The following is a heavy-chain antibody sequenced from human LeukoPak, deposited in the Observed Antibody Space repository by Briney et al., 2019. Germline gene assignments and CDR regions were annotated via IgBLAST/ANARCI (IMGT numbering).Heavy chain of an antibody. V-gene: IGHV3-33*01. CDR3: GAGQQLVKIY. CDR2: IWYDGSIE. J-gene: IGHJ4*02. D-gene: IGHD6-13*01. Sequence: GGSLRLSCAASGFTFSSFGMHWVRQAPGKGLEWVAIIWYDGSIENYADSVKGRFTISRDNSKNTLYLQMNGLRAEDTAVYYCGAGQQLVKIYGGQGPLVTVS. CDR1: GFTFSSFG.